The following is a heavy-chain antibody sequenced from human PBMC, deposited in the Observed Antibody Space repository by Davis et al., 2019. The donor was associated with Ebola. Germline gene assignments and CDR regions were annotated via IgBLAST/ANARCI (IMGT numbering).Heavy chain of an antibody. Sequence: GGSLRLSCAASGFTFSSYAMHWVRQAPGKGLEWVAVISYDGSNKYYADSVKGRFTISRDNSKNTLYLQMNSLRAEDTAVYYCARGFLCSGGSCYDAFDIWGQGTMVTVSS. CDR1: GFTFSSYA. J-gene: IGHJ3*02. CDR2: ISYDGSNK. D-gene: IGHD2-15*01. V-gene: IGHV3-30*04. CDR3: ARGFLCSGGSCYDAFDI.